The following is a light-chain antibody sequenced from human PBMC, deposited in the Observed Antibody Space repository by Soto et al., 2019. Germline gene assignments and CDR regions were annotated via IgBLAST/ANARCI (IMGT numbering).Light chain of an antibody. V-gene: IGKV3-15*01. J-gene: IGKJ1*01. Sequence: EIVMTQSPATLSVSPGQRATLSCRASQSVSSNLAWYQQKPGQAPRLLIYGASTRATGIPARFSGSGYGTVFTLTISSLQSEDFAVYYCQHYNNWPPWTFGQGTKVEIK. CDR3: QHYNNWPPWT. CDR2: GAS. CDR1: QSVSSN.